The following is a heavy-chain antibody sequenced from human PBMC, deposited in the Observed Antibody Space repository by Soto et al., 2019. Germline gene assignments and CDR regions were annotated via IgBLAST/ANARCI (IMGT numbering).Heavy chain of an antibody. J-gene: IGHJ3*02. D-gene: IGHD3-22*01. V-gene: IGHV1-3*01. CDR3: ARDSPQYYYDSSGYRSDAFDI. CDR1: GYTFTSYA. CDR2: INAGNGNT. Sequence: GVSVKVSCKASGYTFTSYAMHWVCQAPGQRLEWMGWINAGNGNTKYSQKFQGRVTITRDTSASTAYMELSSLRSEDTAVYYCARDSPQYYYDSSGYRSDAFDIWGQGTMVTVSS.